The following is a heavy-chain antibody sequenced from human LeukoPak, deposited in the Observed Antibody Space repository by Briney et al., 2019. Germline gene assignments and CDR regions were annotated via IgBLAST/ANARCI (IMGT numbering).Heavy chain of an antibody. J-gene: IGHJ5*02. Sequence: GGSLRLSCAASGFTFSSYAMHWVRQAPGKGLEYVSAISSNGGSTYYANSVKGRFTISRDNSKNTLYLQMGSLRAEDMAVYYCARGRDFWTLDPWGQGTLVTVSS. CDR3: ARGRDFWTLDP. CDR1: GFTFSSYA. CDR2: ISSNGGST. V-gene: IGHV3-64*01. D-gene: IGHD3/OR15-3a*01.